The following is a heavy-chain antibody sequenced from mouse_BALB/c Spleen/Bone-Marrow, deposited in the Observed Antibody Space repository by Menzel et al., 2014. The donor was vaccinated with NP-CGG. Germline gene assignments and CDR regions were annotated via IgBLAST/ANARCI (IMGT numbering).Heavy chain of an antibody. J-gene: IGHJ3*01. CDR3: ARRGGYFAY. CDR1: GFDFSRYW. D-gene: IGHD2-2*01. V-gene: IGHV4-1*02. Sequence: DVHLVESGGGLVQPGGSLKLSCAASGFDFSRYWMSWVRQAPGKGLEWIGEINLDSSTINYTPSLKDKFIISRDNAKKTLFLQMSKVRSEDTAPYYCARRGGYFAYWGQGTLVTGSA. CDR2: INLDSSTI.